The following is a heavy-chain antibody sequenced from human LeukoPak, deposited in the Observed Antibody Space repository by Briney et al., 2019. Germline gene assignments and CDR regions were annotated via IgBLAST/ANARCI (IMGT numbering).Heavy chain of an antibody. CDR2: INPNGGGT. Sequence: ASVKVSCKASGYTFTGYYIHWVRQAPGQGLEWMGWINPNGGGTNYAQKFQGRVTMTRDTSISTAYMELRGLRSDDTAVYYCAREPYDSGSFRTDYYYMDVWGKGTTVTISS. D-gene: IGHD3-10*01. J-gene: IGHJ6*03. CDR1: GYTFTGYY. CDR3: AREPYDSGSFRTDYYYMDV. V-gene: IGHV1-2*02.